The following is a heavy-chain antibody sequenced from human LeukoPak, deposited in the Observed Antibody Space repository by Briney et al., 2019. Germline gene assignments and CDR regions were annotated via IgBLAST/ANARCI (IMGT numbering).Heavy chain of an antibody. Sequence: AETLSLTCTVSGGSVSSAGYYWSWIRQPPGKGLELIGYIHYSGSTNYNPSLKSRVTISVDTSKNQFSLKLSSVTAADTAVYYCARGSTLYYDILTGYYTPGPFDIWGQGTMFTVSS. CDR1: GGSVSSAGYY. CDR3: ARGSTLYYDILTGYYTPGPFDI. V-gene: IGHV4-61*08. D-gene: IGHD3-9*01. CDR2: IHYSGST. J-gene: IGHJ3*02.